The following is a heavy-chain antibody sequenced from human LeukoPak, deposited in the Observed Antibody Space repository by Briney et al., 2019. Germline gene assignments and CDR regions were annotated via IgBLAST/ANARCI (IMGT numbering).Heavy chain of an antibody. Sequence: GGSLRLFCAASGFTFSSHSMNWVRQAPGKGLEWVSSISSSSSYIYYADSVKGRFTISRDNAKNSLYLQMNSLRAEDTAVYYCARVGSRGYSYGYYGDWGQGTLVTVSS. CDR3: ARVGSRGYSYGYYGD. V-gene: IGHV3-21*01. CDR2: ISSSSSYI. CDR1: GFTFSSHS. D-gene: IGHD5-18*01. J-gene: IGHJ4*02.